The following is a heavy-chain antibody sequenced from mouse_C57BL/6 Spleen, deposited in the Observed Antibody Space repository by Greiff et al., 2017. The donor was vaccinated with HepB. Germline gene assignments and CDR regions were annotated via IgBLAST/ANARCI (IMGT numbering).Heavy chain of an antibody. D-gene: IGHD2-2*01. CDR3: TPYGYDGRTAY. CDR2: IDPEDGDT. V-gene: IGHV14-1*01. Sequence: VHVKQSGAELVRPGASVKLSCTASGFNIKDYYMHWVKQRPEQGLEWIGRIDPEDGDTEYAPKFQGKATMTADTSSNTAYLQLSSLTSEDTAVYYCTPYGYDGRTAYWGQGTLVTVSA. J-gene: IGHJ3*01. CDR1: GFNIKDYY.